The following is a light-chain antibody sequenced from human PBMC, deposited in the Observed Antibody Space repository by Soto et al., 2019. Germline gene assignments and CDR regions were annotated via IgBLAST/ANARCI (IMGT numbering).Light chain of an antibody. V-gene: IGKV3-15*01. CDR3: QQYNDWPRT. Sequence: EIVMTQSPATLSVSPGERATLCCRASQSVSSNLAWYQQKPGQAPRLLIYGASTRAAGIPARFSGSGSGTEFTLTISRLQSEDFAVYYCQQYNDWPRTFGQGTKVEIK. CDR2: GAS. J-gene: IGKJ1*01. CDR1: QSVSSN.